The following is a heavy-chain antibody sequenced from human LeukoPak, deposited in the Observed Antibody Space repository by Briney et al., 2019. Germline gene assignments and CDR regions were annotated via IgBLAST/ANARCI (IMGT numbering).Heavy chain of an antibody. Sequence: GGSLRLSCAASGFTFSSYSMNWVRQAPGKGLEWVSSISSSSSYIYYADSVKGRFTISRDNAKNSLYLQMNSLRAEDTAVYYCAREGQGSSWPPEYFQHWGQGTLVTVSS. CDR1: GFTFSSYS. J-gene: IGHJ1*01. V-gene: IGHV3-21*01. CDR3: AREGQGSSWPPEYFQH. D-gene: IGHD6-13*01. CDR2: ISSSSSYI.